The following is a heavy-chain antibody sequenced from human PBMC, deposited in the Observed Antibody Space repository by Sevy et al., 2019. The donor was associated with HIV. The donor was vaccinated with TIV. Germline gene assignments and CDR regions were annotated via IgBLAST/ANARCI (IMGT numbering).Heavy chain of an antibody. D-gene: IGHD2-15*01. J-gene: IGHJ6*03. CDR2: IYSGGNT. Sequence: GGSLRLSCAASGFTVGSTYMSWVRQAPGKELEWVSIIYSGGNTYYADSVKGRFIISRDDSRNTLYLQMNSQRGEDTAVCFCAREATRYCSGGDCSRRNYYFYMDIWGKGTTVTVSS. CDR1: GFTVGSTY. V-gene: IGHV3-66*02. CDR3: AREATRYCSGGDCSRRNYYFYMDI.